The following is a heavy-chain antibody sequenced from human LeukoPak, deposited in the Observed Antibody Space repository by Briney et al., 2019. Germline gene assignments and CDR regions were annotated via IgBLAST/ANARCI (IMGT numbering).Heavy chain of an antibody. D-gene: IGHD2-2*01. CDR3: ARGLRTSYHFDY. J-gene: IGHJ4*02. CDR2: INHSGST. CDR1: GGSFSGYY. V-gene: IGHV4-34*01. Sequence: SETLSLTCAVYGGSFSGYYWSWTRQPPGKGLEWIGEINHSGSTNYNPSLKSRVTISVDTSKNQFSLKLSSVTAADTAVYYCARGLRTSYHFDYWGQGTLVTVSS.